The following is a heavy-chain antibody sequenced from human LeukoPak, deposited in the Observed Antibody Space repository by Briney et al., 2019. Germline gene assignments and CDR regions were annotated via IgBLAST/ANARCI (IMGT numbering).Heavy chain of an antibody. CDR1: GGSISSGGYY. J-gene: IGHJ4*02. D-gene: IGHD6-19*01. CDR2: IYYSGST. V-gene: IGHV4-31*03. CDR3: ARERSSGYYFDY. Sequence: SQTLSLTCTVSGGSISSGGYYWSWIRQHPGKGLEWIGYIYYSGSTYYNPSLKSRVTISVDTSKNQFPLKLSSVTAADTAVYYCARERSSGYYFDYWGQGTLVTVSS.